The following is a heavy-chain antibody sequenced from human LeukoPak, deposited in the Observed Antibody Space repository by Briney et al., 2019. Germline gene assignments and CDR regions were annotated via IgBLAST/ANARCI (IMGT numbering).Heavy chain of an antibody. Sequence: ASVKVSCKASGYTFTGYYMHWVRQAPGQGLEWMGWINPNSGGTNYAQKFQGWVTMTRDTSISTAYMELSRLRSDDTAVYYCARMITMVRGLGWFDPWGQGTLVTVSS. CDR2: INPNSGGT. CDR1: GYTFTGYY. J-gene: IGHJ5*02. D-gene: IGHD3-10*01. V-gene: IGHV1-2*04. CDR3: ARMITMVRGLGWFDP.